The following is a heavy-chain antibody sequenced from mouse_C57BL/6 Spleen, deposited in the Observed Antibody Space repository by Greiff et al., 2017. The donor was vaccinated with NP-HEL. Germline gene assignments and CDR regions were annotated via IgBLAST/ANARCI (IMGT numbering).Heavy chain of an antibody. D-gene: IGHD1-1*01. CDR1: GYTFTSYW. CDR3: ARWGGSRGDY. Sequence: VQLQQPGAELVMPGASVKLSCKASGYTFTSYWMHWVKQRPGQGLEWIGEIDPSDSYTNYNQKFKGKSTLTVDKSSSTAYMQLSSLTSEDSAVYYCARWGGSRGDYWGQGTTLTVSS. J-gene: IGHJ2*01. V-gene: IGHV1-69*01. CDR2: IDPSDSYT.